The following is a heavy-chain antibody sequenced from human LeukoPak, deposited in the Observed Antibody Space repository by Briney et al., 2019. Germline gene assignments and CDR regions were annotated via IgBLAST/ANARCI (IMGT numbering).Heavy chain of an antibody. CDR3: ARVLREQDFDY. CDR1: GYTFTSYG. CDR2: ISAYNGNT. J-gene: IGHJ4*02. D-gene: IGHD1-26*01. V-gene: IGHV1-18*01. Sequence: GASVKVSCKASGYTFTSYGTSWVRQAPGQGLEWMGWISAYNGNTNYAQKLQGRVTMTTNTSTSTAYMGLRSLRSDDTAVYYCARVLREQDFDYWGQGTLVTVSS.